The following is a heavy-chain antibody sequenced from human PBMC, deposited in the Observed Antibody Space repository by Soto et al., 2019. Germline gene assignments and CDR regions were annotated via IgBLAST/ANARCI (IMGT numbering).Heavy chain of an antibody. Sequence: AAVKVSCKAPVDTFTGYYIQWLRQAPGHGLEGLGIINPNGGRTRFVLTFQGRITMSRVTSTSKDKMDLGSLRCECTAIYCCSRSPAGVFGLNLEGANWLAVWVQGSPVTVSS. CDR1: VDTFTGYY. CDR2: INPNGGRT. CDR3: SRSPAGVFGLNLEGANWLAV. V-gene: IGHV1-46*01. J-gene: IGHJ5*02. D-gene: IGHD1-26*01.